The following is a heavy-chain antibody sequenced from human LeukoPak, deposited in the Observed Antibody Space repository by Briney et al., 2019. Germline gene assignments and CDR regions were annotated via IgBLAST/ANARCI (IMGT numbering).Heavy chain of an antibody. CDR3: ARVSRDYTYYHFWSGYYKSPYYYYGMDV. V-gene: IGHV4-59*01. D-gene: IGHD3-3*01. J-gene: IGHJ6*02. CDR2: INYSGST. Sequence: SETLSLTCTVSGGSISSYYWSWIRQPPGKGLEWIGYINYSGSTNYNPSLKSRVTISVDTSKNQFSLKLSSVTAADTAVYYCARVSRDYTYYHFWSGYYKSPYYYYGMDVWGQGTTVTVSS. CDR1: GGSISSYY.